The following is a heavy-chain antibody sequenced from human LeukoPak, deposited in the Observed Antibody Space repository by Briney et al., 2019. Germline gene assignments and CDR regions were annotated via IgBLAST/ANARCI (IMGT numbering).Heavy chain of an antibody. Sequence: AGGSLRLSCAASGFTFSNYGMHWVRQAPGKGLEWVASIRYDGFNKYYADSLKGRFTISRDNSKNTLYLQMNSLRAEVTAVYYCAKKTIVGATVDAFDIWGQGTMVIVSS. J-gene: IGHJ3*02. CDR3: AKKTIVGATVDAFDI. CDR1: GFTFSNYG. CDR2: IRYDGFNK. V-gene: IGHV3-30*02. D-gene: IGHD1-26*01.